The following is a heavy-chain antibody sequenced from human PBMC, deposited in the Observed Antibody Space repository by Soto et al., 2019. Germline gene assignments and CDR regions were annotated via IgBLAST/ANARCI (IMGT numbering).Heavy chain of an antibody. CDR3: ACIRAACGY. D-gene: IGHD2-15*01. CDR1: GFTFSSYA. CDR2: ISYDGSNK. V-gene: IGHV3-30-3*01. Sequence: GGSLRLSCAASGFTFSSYAMHWVRQAPGKGLEWVAVISYDGSNKYYADSVKGRFTISRDNSKNTLYLQMNSLRAEDTAVYFCACIRAACGYWGPGTLVTVSS. J-gene: IGHJ4*02.